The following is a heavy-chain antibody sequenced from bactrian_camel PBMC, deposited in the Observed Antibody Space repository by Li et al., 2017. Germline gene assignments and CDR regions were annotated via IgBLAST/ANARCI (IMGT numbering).Heavy chain of an antibody. J-gene: IGHJ6*01. CDR3: AYGLGPIRF. CDR1: GFTLNEFW. V-gene: IGHV3S6*01. D-gene: IGHD1*01. CDR2: IDRDGIT. Sequence: HVQLVESGGGLVEPGGSLRLSCGASGFTLNEFWMNWVRQAPGKGLEWVSSIDRDGITYAPASVKGRFTISRDTAKNTVYLQMNSLKFEDTALYYCAYGLGPIRFWGQGTQVTVS.